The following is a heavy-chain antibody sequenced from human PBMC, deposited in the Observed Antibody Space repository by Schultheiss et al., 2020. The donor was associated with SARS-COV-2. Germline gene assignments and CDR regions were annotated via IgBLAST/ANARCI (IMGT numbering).Heavy chain of an antibody. CDR1: GFTVSSNY. CDR2: ISYDGSNK. Sequence: GGSLRLSCAASGFTVSSNYMSWVRQAPGKGLEWVAVISYDGSNKYYADSVKGRFTISRDNAKNSLYLQMNSLRAEDTAVYYCARGGYCSSTSCLPWLYYYYYYYMDVWGKGTTVTVSS. CDR3: ARGGYCSSTSCLPWLYYYYYYYMDV. D-gene: IGHD2-2*01. J-gene: IGHJ6*03. V-gene: IGHV3-30-3*01.